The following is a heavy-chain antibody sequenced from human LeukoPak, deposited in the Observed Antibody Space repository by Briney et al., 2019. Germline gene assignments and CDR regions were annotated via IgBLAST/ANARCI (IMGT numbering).Heavy chain of an antibody. Sequence: ASVKVSCKASGYTFTGYGISWVRQAPGQGLEWMGWISAYNGNTNYAQKLQGRVTMTTDISTSTAYMELRSLRSDDTAVYYCARARWGNWFDPWGQGTLVTVSS. J-gene: IGHJ5*02. V-gene: IGHV1-18*01. CDR3: ARARWGNWFDP. D-gene: IGHD4-23*01. CDR1: GYTFTGYG. CDR2: ISAYNGNT.